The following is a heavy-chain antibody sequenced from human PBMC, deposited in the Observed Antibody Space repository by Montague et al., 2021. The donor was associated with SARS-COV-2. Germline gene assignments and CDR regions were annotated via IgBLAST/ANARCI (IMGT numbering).Heavy chain of an antibody. V-gene: IGHV6-1*01. D-gene: IGHD6-13*01. Sequence: CAISGDSVVSLRGAWDWHMSSLSSHVDLVCSPLYRTKRYYDYAVXXKCRMTISPDTSKNQFSLQLSSVTPEDRAVYYCARDPRYSLSWSFDYWGQGTLVTVS. CDR2: PLYRTKRYY. J-gene: IGHJ4*02. CDR3: ARDPRYSLSWSFDY. CDR1: GDSVVSLRGA.